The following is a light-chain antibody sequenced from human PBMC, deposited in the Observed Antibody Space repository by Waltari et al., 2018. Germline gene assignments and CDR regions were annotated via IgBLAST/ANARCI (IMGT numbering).Light chain of an antibody. CDR3: QHYNNRPPIT. V-gene: IGKV4-1*01. J-gene: IGKJ5*01. CDR1: QSLLYRPNKKNY. CDR2: WAS. Sequence: DIVMTQSPDSLAVSLGERATIHCKSSQSLLYRPNKKNYLAWYQPKPGQPPKLLIYWASTRESGVPDRFSGSGSGTEFTLTISSLQAEDFAVYYCQHYNNRPPITFGQGTRLEIK.